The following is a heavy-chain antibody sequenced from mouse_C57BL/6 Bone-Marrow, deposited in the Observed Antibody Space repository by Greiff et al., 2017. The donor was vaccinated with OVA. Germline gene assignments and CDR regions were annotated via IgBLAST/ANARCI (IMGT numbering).Heavy chain of an antibody. CDR2: INPSSGYT. J-gene: IGHJ3*01. D-gene: IGHD3-3*01. CDR1: GYTFTSYT. CDR3: ARRAVIIEAWFAY. Sequence: VMLVESGAELARPGASVKMSCKASGYTFTSYTMHWVKQRPGQGLEWIGYINPSSGYTKYNQKFKDKATLTADKSSSTAYMQLSSLTSEDSAVYYCARRAVIIEAWFAYWGQGTLVTVSA. V-gene: IGHV1-4*01.